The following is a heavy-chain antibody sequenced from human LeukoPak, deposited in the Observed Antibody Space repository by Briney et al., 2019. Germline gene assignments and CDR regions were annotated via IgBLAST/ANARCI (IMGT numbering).Heavy chain of an antibody. J-gene: IGHJ3*02. CDR2: ISYDGSNK. V-gene: IGHV3-30*18. D-gene: IGHD3-22*01. CDR3: AKDLPSLYYYDSSGSNDAFDI. Sequence: GGTLRLSCAASGFTFSSYGMHWVRKAPGKGLEWVTVISYDGSNKYYADSVKGRFTISRDNSKNTLYLQMNSLRAEDTAVYYCAKDLPSLYYYDSSGSNDAFDIWGQGTLVTVSS. CDR1: GFTFSSYG.